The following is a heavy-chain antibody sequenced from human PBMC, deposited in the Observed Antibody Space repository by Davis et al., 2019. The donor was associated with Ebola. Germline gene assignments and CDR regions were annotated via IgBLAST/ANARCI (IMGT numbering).Heavy chain of an antibody. V-gene: IGHV3-74*01. CDR1: GLTFSNYW. Sequence: GESLKISCAASGLTFSNYWMHWVRQAPRKGLVWVSRINSDGTNTSYADSVKGRFTISRDNAKNTLYLQMNSLRAEDTAIYYCTTVNIVGTTARGYWGQGTLVTVSS. D-gene: IGHD5-12*01. CDR3: TTVNIVGTTARGY. J-gene: IGHJ4*02. CDR2: INSDGTNT.